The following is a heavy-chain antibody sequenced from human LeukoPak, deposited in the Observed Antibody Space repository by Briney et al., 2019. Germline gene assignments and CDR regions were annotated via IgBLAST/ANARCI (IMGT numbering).Heavy chain of an antibody. CDR2: ISYDGSNK. V-gene: IGHV3-30*03. Sequence: GGSLRLSCAASGFTFSSYGMHWVRQAPGKGLEWVAVISYDGSNKYYADSVKGRFTISRDNSKNTLYLQMNSLRAEDTAVYYCARAVAGAIDYWGRGTLVTVSS. CDR3: ARAVAGAIDY. D-gene: IGHD6-19*01. J-gene: IGHJ4*02. CDR1: GFTFSSYG.